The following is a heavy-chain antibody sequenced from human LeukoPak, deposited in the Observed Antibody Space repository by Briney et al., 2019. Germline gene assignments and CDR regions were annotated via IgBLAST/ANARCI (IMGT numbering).Heavy chain of an antibody. J-gene: IGHJ4*02. V-gene: IGHV3-15*01. D-gene: IGHD5-24*01. CDR1: GFTVSSSY. Sequence: KPGGSLRLSCAASGFTVSSSYMTWVRQTPGKGLEWVGHIKSRAGGGTADYAAPAKGRFTVSRDDSTNMVYLQMNSLKTEDSAVYYCATEFYRDGYNYWGQGTLVTVSS. CDR2: IKSRAGGGTA. CDR3: ATEFYRDGYNY.